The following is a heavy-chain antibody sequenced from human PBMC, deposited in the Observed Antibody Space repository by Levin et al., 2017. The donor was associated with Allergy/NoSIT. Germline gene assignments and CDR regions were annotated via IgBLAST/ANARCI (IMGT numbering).Heavy chain of an antibody. Sequence: KSSETLSLTCTVSGGSFSSYYWSWIRQPPGKGLEWIGYIYYTGSTTYNPSLESRVTLSIDTSKKQVSLKLKSVTAADTAVYYCAREPDKVGLDVFDIWGQGKMVIVSS. J-gene: IGHJ3*02. D-gene: IGHD2-2*01. V-gene: IGHV4-59*12. CDR1: GGSFSSYY. CDR3: AREPDKVGLDVFDI. CDR2: IYYTGST.